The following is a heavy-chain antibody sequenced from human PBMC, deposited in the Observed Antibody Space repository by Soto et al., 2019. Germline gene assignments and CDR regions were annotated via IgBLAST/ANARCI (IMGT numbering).Heavy chain of an antibody. Sequence: PGGSLRLSCAAPGFTFSNYAMSWVRQAPGKGLEWVSAISGSGGSTYYADSVKGRFTISRDNSKNTLYLQMNSLRAEDTAVYYCAKGGVIYDILTGYYLHWGQGTLVTVSS. CDR1: GFTFSNYA. D-gene: IGHD3-9*01. CDR2: ISGSGGST. V-gene: IGHV3-23*01. CDR3: AKGGVIYDILTGYYLH. J-gene: IGHJ4*02.